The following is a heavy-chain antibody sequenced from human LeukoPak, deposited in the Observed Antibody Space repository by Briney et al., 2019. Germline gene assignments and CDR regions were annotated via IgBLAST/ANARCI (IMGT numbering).Heavy chain of an antibody. Sequence: GGSLRLSCAASGFTFSSYAMHWVRQAPGKGLEWVAVISYDGSNKYYADSVKGRFTISRDNSINTLYLQMNSLRAEDAAVYFCARGRPYDGSTYYGGIYFDYWGQGTLVTVSS. CDR3: ARGRPYDGSTYYGGIYFDY. J-gene: IGHJ4*02. CDR1: GFTFSSYA. V-gene: IGHV3-30-3*01. CDR2: ISYDGSNK. D-gene: IGHD3-22*01.